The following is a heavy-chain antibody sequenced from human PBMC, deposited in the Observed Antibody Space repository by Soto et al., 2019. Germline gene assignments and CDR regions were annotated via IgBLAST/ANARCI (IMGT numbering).Heavy chain of an antibody. CDR3: ARESPGAGYFDY. V-gene: IGHV4-59*01. J-gene: IGHJ4*02. D-gene: IGHD6-13*01. Sequence: SETLSLTCTVSGGSLSSYYWNWIRQPPGKGLEWMGYIHYSGGTNYNPSLKSRVTMSIDTSKNQFSLKLTSVTAADTAVYYCARESPGAGYFDYWGQGTLVTVSS. CDR2: IHYSGGT. CDR1: GGSLSSYY.